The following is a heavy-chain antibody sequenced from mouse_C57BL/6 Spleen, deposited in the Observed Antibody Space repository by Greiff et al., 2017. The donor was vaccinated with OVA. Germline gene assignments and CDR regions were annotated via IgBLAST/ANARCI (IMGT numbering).Heavy chain of an antibody. CDR2: IYPSDSET. V-gene: IGHV1-61*01. J-gene: IGHJ2*01. Sequence: QVQLQQPGAELVRPGSSVKLSCKASGYTFTSYWMDWVKQRPGQGLEWIGNIYPSDSETHYNQKFKDKATLTVDKSSSTAYMQLSSLTSEDSAVYYCARGGYYVLDYWGQGTTLTVSS. D-gene: IGHD2-3*01. CDR3: ARGGYYVLDY. CDR1: GYTFTSYW.